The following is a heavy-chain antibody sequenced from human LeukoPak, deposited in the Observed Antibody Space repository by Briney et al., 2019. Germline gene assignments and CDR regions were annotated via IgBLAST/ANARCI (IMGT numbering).Heavy chain of an antibody. J-gene: IGHJ5*02. CDR1: GGSFSGYY. V-gene: IGHV4-34*01. CDR3: AVTFMITFGGVIGSNWFDP. CDR2: INHSGST. D-gene: IGHD3-16*02. Sequence: PSEPLSLTCTVYGGSFSGYYWSWIRQPPGKGLEWIGEINHSGSTNYNPSLKSRVTISVDTSKNQFSLKLSSVTAADTAVYYCAVTFMITFGGVIGSNWFDPWGQGTLVTVSS.